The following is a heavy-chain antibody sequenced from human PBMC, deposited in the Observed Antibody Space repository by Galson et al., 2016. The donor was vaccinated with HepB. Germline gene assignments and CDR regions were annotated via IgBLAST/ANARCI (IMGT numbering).Heavy chain of an antibody. Sequence: SLRLSCAASGFIFSDYTMNWVRQAPGKGLEWVSSISTGATYIHYADSVKGRFTISRDNAKNSMFLQMSSLRAEDTAVYYCVRDYGWYSFDQWGQGTLVTVSS. CDR2: ISTGATYI. J-gene: IGHJ4*02. CDR1: GFIFSDYT. D-gene: IGHD6-19*01. CDR3: VRDYGWYSFDQ. V-gene: IGHV3-21*01.